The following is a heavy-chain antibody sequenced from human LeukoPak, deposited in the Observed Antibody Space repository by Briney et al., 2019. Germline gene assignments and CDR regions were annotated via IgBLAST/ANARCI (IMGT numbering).Heavy chain of an antibody. CDR2: IGSSGTYI. CDR3: ARSGRTRYYLDYFDY. J-gene: IGHJ4*02. Sequence: GGSLRLSCAASGFTFSTYGMNWVRQAPGKGLEWVSSIGSSGTYIYYADSVEGRFTISRDNAKNSLYLQMNSLRAEDTAVYYCARSGRTRYYLDYFDYWGQGTLVTVSS. V-gene: IGHV3-21*01. D-gene: IGHD3/OR15-3a*01. CDR1: GFTFSTYG.